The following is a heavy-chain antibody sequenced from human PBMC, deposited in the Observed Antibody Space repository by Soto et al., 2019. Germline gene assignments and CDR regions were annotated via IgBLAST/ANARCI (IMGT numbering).Heavy chain of an antibody. J-gene: IGHJ6*02. Sequence: QVQLVESGGGVVQPGRSLRLSCAASGFTFSSYAMHWVRQAPGKGLEWVAVISYDGSNKYYADSVKGRFTISRDNSKNTLYLQMNSLRAEDTAVYYCARDDPYCSGGSCYGGYYGMDVWGQGTTVTVSS. CDR2: ISYDGSNK. V-gene: IGHV3-30-3*01. CDR1: GFTFSSYA. CDR3: ARDDPYCSGGSCYGGYYGMDV. D-gene: IGHD2-15*01.